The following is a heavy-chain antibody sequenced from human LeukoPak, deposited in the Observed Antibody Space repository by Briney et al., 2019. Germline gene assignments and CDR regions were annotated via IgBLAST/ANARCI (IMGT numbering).Heavy chain of an antibody. J-gene: IGHJ4*02. CDR2: ISYDGSDK. V-gene: IGHV3-30*03. CDR1: GFTFSSYG. CDR3: ASLSEEGDY. Sequence: GGSLRLSCAASGFTFSSYGMHWVRQAPGKGLEWVAVISYDGSDKYYADSVKGRFTISRDNSKNTLYLQMNSLRVEDTAVYYCASLSEEGDYWGQGTLVTVSS.